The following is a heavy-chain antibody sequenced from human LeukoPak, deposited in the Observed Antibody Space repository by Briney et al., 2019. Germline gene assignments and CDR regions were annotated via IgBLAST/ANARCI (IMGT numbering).Heavy chain of an antibody. D-gene: IGHD2-2*01. CDR1: GFTFSSYA. CDR2: ISYDGSSK. V-gene: IGHV3-30-3*01. CDR3: ARDRYCSSTSCQPGDY. J-gene: IGHJ4*02. Sequence: PGRSLRLSCAASGFTFSSYAMHWVRQAPGKGLEWVAVISYDGSSKYYADSVKGRFTISRDNSKNTLYLQMNSLRAEDTAVYYCARDRYCSSTSCQPGDYWGQGTLVTVSS.